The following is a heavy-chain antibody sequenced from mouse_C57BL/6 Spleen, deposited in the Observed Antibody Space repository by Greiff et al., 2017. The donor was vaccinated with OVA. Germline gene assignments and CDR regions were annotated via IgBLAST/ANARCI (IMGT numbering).Heavy chain of an antibody. V-gene: IGHV1-74*01. J-gene: IGHJ2*01. Sequence: VQLQQPGAELVKPGASVKVSCKASGYTFTSYWMHWIGRIHPSDSDTNYNQKFKGKATLTVDKSSSTAYMQLSSLTSEDSAVYYCAMNLDYYGSRGYWGQGTTLTVSS. D-gene: IGHD1-1*01. CDR2: IHPSDSDT. CDR1: GYTFTSYW. CDR3: AMNLDYYGSRGY.